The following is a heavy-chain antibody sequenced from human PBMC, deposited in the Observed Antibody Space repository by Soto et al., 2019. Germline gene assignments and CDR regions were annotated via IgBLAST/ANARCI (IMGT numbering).Heavy chain of an antibody. CDR2: ISYDGSNK. CDR3: ARDPMITFGGDAFDI. CDR1: GSTFSSYA. J-gene: IGHJ3*02. V-gene: IGHV3-30-3*01. Sequence: LRLSCAASGSTFSSYAMHWVRQAPGKGLEWVAVISYDGSNKYYADSVKGRFTISRDNSKNTLYLQMNSLRAEDTAVYYCARDPMITFGGDAFDIWGQGTMVTVSS. D-gene: IGHD3-16*01.